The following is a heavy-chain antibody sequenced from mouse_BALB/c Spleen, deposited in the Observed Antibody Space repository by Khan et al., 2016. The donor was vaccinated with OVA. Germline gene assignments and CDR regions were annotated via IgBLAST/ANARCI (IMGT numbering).Heavy chain of an antibody. CDR2: VSTGGHYT. CDR3: ARLAYYYDSEGFAY. Sequence: EVELVESGGDIVKPGGSLKLSCAASGFTFSTYGMSWVRQTPDKRLEWVATVSTGGHYTYYTDTVKGRFTISRDNAKNTLYLQMSSLGSEDTAIFYCARLAYYYDSEGFAYWGQGTLVTVSA. CDR1: GFTFSTYG. J-gene: IGHJ3*01. V-gene: IGHV5-6*01. D-gene: IGHD1-1*01.